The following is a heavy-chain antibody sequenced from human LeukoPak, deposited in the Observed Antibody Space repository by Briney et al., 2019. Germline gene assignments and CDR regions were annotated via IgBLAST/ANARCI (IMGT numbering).Heavy chain of an antibody. CDR3: ARRGRSMVRGVITTKYYFDY. D-gene: IGHD3-10*01. CDR2: ISSSSSYT. J-gene: IGHJ4*02. V-gene: IGHV3-11*06. CDR1: GFTFSDYY. Sequence: GGSLRLSCAASGFTFSDYYVSWIRQAPGKGLEWVSYISSSSSYTNYADSVKGRFTISRDNAKNSLYLQMNSLRAEDTAVYYCARRGRSMVRGVITTKYYFDYWGQGTLVTVSS.